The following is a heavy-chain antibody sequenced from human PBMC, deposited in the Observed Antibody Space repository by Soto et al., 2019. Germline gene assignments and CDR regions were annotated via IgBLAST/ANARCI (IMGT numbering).Heavy chain of an antibody. CDR1: GFTFSSYW. Sequence: GGSLRLSCAASGFTFSSYWMSWVRQAPGKGLEWVANIKQDGSEKYYVDSVKGRFTISRDNAKNSLYLQMNSLRAEDTAVYYCARDQYHMVRGVTQEYYYYGMDVWGQGTTVTVSS. CDR3: ARDQYHMVRGVTQEYYYYGMDV. CDR2: IKQDGSEK. J-gene: IGHJ6*02. D-gene: IGHD3-10*01. V-gene: IGHV3-7*03.